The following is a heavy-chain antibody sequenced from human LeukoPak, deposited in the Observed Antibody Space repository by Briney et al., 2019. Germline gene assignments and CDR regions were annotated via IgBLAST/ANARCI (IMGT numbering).Heavy chain of an antibody. J-gene: IGHJ6*03. Sequence: ASVKVSCKVSGYTFTSYAMNWVRQAPGQGLEWMGWISTNTGNPTYAQGFTGRFVFSLDTSVSTAYLQISSLKAEDTAVYYCARDPGGGSSSSVGYYYYMDVWGKGTTVTVSS. CDR1: GYTFTSYA. CDR2: ISTNTGNP. CDR3: ARDPGGGSSSSVGYYYYMDV. D-gene: IGHD6-6*01. V-gene: IGHV7-4-1*02.